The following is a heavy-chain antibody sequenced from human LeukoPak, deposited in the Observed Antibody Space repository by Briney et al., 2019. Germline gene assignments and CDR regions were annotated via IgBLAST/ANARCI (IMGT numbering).Heavy chain of an antibody. D-gene: IGHD5-24*01. J-gene: IGHJ3*02. CDR1: GGPISSSSYY. CDR2: IYYSGST. Sequence: SETLSLTCTVSGGPISSSSYYWGWIRQPPGKGLEWIGSIYYSGSTYYNPSLKSRVTISVDTSKNQFSLKLSSVTAADTAVYYCAKTRDGYNSDAFDIWGQGTMVTVSS. V-gene: IGHV4-39*07. CDR3: AKTRDGYNSDAFDI.